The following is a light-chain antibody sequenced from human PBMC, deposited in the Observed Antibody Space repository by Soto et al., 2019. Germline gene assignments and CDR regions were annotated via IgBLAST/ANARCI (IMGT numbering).Light chain of an antibody. CDR1: QSVSSNY. V-gene: IGKV3-20*01. J-gene: IGKJ2*01. CDR2: GAS. CDR3: QQYSSSPVYT. Sequence: EIVLTQAPGTLSLSPGERATLSCRASQSVSSNYLAWYQQKPGQAPRLLIYGASSRATGIPDRFSGSGSGTDFTLTISRLEPDDFAVYYCQQYSSSPVYTFGQGTKLEIK.